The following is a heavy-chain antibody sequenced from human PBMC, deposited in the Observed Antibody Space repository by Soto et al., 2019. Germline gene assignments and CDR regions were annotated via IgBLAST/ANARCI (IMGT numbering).Heavy chain of an antibody. J-gene: IGHJ6*02. CDR3: AKDGPRVEWELRYYYYGMDV. CDR1: GFTFSSSG. D-gene: IGHD1-26*01. CDR2: ISYDGSNK. Sequence: PGGSLRLSCAASGFTFSSSGMHWVRQAPGKGLEWVAVISYDGSNKYYADSVKGRFTISRDNSKNTLYLQMNSLRAEDTAVYYCAKDGPRVEWELRYYYYGMDVWGQGTTVTVSS. V-gene: IGHV3-30*18.